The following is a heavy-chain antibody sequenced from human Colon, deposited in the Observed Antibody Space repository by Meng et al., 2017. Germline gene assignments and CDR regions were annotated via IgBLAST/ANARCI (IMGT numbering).Heavy chain of an antibody. V-gene: IGHV4-34*01. D-gene: IGHD3-16*01. CDR1: GGSFSGDY. Sequence: QGKLQQGGAGLCRPSVTRSLTCAVYGGSFSGDYWNWIRQSQGKGLEWIGQINHSGRTIYNPSLKSRVTTSIDTSKNQFSLNLTSATAADTAVYYCVRGVAGGLGIHFDYWGQGTLVTVSS. J-gene: IGHJ4*02. CDR3: VRGVAGGLGIHFDY. CDR2: INHSGRT.